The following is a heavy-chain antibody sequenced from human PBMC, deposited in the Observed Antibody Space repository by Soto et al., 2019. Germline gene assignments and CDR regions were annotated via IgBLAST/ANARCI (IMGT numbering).Heavy chain of an antibody. J-gene: IGHJ4*02. CDR1: GYTFTSYG. D-gene: IGHD3-3*01. CDR2: ISAYNGNT. CDR3: AREYYDFWSGHYYFDY. Sequence: QVQLVQSGAEVKKPGASVKVSCKASGYTFTSYGISWVRQAPGQGLEWMGWISAYNGNTNYAQKLQGRVTMTTDTSTSTAYMVLRSLRSDDTVVYYCAREYYDFWSGHYYFDYWGQGTLVTVSS. V-gene: IGHV1-18*01.